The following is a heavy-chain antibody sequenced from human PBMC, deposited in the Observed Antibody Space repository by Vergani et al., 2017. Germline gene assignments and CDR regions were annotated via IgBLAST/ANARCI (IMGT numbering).Heavy chain of an antibody. CDR3: ARDRSGYDVIDY. CDR1: GFTFGDYA. CDR2: IYSGGST. J-gene: IGHJ4*02. Sequence: EVQLVESGGGLVQPGRSLRLSCTASGFTFGDYAMSWFRQAPGKGLEWVSVIYSGGSTYYADSVKGRFTISRDNSKNTLYLQMNSLRAEDTAVYYCARDRSGYDVIDYWGQGTLVTVSS. D-gene: IGHD5-12*01. V-gene: IGHV3-66*01.